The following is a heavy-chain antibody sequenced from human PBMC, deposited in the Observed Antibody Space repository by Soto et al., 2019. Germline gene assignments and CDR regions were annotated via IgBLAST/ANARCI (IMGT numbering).Heavy chain of an antibody. J-gene: IGHJ6*04. CDR1: GDSISSSNW. V-gene: IGHV4-4*02. Sequence: PSETLSLTCAVSGDSISSSNWWTWVRQPPGKGLEWIGDIYQTGITNSNPSLKSSVTMSIDKSKNQFSLKLTSVTAADTAVYYCARYSASGLYYFLALAVWGKETMVTASS. CDR3: ARYSASGLYYFLALAV. D-gene: IGHD3-10*01. CDR2: IYQTGIT.